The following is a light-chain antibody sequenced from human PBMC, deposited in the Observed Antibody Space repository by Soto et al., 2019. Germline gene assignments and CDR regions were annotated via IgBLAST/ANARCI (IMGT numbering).Light chain of an antibody. CDR1: QSPSNY. CDR3: QQSYSLPIT. J-gene: IGKJ5*01. V-gene: IGKV1-39*01. CDR2: GTS. Sequence: DIQMTQSPSSLSASVGDRITITCRASQSPSNYLNWYQQKPGTAPKLLISGTSSLQSGVPSRFSGTGSGTDFTLTISSLQPEDIATYYCQQSYSLPITFGQGTRLEIK.